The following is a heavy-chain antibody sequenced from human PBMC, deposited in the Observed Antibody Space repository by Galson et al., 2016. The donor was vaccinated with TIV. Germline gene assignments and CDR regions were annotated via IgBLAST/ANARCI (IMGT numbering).Heavy chain of an antibody. D-gene: IGHD1-14*01. CDR3: AGPPTFGNVYHYYMDV. V-gene: IGHV1-69*06. CDR1: GGSFMNYA. CDR2: IIPIFGTG. J-gene: IGHJ6*03. Sequence: SVKVSCKASGGSFMNYAVSWVRQAPGQGLEWMGRIIPIFGTGNYAQKFQGRVTITADIFASTAYTELSSLTSDDTAVYYCAGPPTFGNVYHYYMDVWGKGTAVTVSS.